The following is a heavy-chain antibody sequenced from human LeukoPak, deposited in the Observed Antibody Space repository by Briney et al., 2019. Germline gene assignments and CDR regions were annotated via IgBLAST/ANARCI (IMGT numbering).Heavy chain of an antibody. V-gene: IGHV3-7*01. J-gene: IGHJ6*04. CDR2: IKQDGGEK. CDR3: ARDRGFGQADV. CDR1: GFTFSGYW. D-gene: IGHD3-10*01. Sequence: GGSLTLSCAASGFTFSGYWMSWLRQAPGKGLEWVANIKQDGGEKYYVDSVKGRFTISRDDAKNSLYLQMNSLRAEDTAVYYCARDRGFGQADVWGKGTTVTVSS.